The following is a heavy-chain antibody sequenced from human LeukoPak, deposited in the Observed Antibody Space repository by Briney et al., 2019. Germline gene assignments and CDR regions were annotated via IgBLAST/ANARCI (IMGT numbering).Heavy chain of an antibody. CDR2: IYYSGST. J-gene: IGHJ4*02. V-gene: IGHV4-59*01. D-gene: IGHD3-3*01. CDR3: ARGNDFWSGYQYYFDY. CDR1: GGSISNYY. Sequence: PSETLSLTCTVSGGSISNYYWSWIRQPPGKGLEWIGYIYYSGSTSYNPSLKSRVTISIDTSKKQFSLKLSSVTAADTAVYYCARGNDFWSGYQYYFDYWGQGTLVTVSS.